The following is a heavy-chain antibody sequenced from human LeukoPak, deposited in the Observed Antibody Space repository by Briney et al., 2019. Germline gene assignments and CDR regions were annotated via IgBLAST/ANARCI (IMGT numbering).Heavy chain of an antibody. D-gene: IGHD6-19*01. CDR3: ARASPTSIAVYY. Sequence: SQTLSLTCTVSGGSISSGGHYWSWIRQHPGKGLEWIGYIYYSGSTYYNPSLKSRVTISVDTSKNQFSLKLSSVTAADTAVYYCARASPTSIAVYYWGQGTLVTVSS. CDR2: IYYSGST. J-gene: IGHJ4*01. CDR1: GGSISSGGHY. V-gene: IGHV4-31*03.